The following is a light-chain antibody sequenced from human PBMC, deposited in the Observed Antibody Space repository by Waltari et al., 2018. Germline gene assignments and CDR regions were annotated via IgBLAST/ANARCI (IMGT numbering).Light chain of an antibody. CDR2: SGG. Sequence: SSELTQDPAVSVALGQTVRITCQGDSLTTYAANWYQQRPGPAPILVIFSGGDRPSGIPDRFAGSSSGDTASLTITGSQAEDEADYYCNSRDPTTNAVVFGGGTRLTVL. CDR3: NSRDPTTNAVV. V-gene: IGLV3-19*01. CDR1: SLTTYA. J-gene: IGLJ2*01.